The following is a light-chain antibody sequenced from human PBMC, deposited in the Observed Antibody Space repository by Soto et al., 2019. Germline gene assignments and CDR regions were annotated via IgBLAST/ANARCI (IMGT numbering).Light chain of an antibody. Sequence: EIVLTQSPATLSLSPGEGATLSCRASQSISSFLAWYQQKPGQAPRVLIYDASKGATGIPARFSGSGSGTDFTLTISSLEPEDFAVYYCQQRSSWPVTFGQGTRLE. CDR2: DAS. J-gene: IGKJ5*01. V-gene: IGKV3-11*01. CDR3: QQRSSWPVT. CDR1: QSISSF.